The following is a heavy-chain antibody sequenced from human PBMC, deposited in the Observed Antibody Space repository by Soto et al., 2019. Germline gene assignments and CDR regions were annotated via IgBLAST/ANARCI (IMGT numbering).Heavy chain of an antibody. CDR2: IWYDGSNK. V-gene: IGHV3-33*01. CDR3: ARDTRYCSSTSCYYYYYGMDV. J-gene: IGHJ6*02. Sequence: PGGSLRLSCAASGFTFSSYGMHWVRQAPGKGLEWVAVIWYDGSNKYYADSVKGRFTISTDNSKNTLYLQMNSLRAEDTAVYYCARDTRYCSSTSCYYYYYGMDVWGQGTTVTVSS. D-gene: IGHD2-2*01. CDR1: GFTFSSYG.